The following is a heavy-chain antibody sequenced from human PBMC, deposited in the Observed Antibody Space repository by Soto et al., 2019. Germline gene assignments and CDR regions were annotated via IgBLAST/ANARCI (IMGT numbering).Heavy chain of an antibody. J-gene: IGHJ6*02. CDR1: GGTFSSYA. CDR2: IIPISGTA. V-gene: IGHV1-69*01. Sequence: QVQLVQSGAEVKKPGSSVKVSCKASGGTFSSYAISWVRQAPGQGLEWMGGIIPISGTANYAQKFQGRVTITADESTSKAYMELSSLRSEDTAVYYCARSQGSSTSLEIYYYYYYGMDVWGQGTTDTVSS. CDR3: ARSQGSSTSLEIYYYYYYGMDV. D-gene: IGHD2-2*01.